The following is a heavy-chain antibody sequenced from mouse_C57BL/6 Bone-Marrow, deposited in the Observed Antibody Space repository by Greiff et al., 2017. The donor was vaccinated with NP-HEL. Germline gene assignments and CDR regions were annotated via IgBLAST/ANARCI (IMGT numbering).Heavy chain of an antibody. CDR1: GFTFSDYY. CDR3: ARERLPYYAMDY. V-gene: IGHV5-16*01. J-gene: IGHJ4*01. Sequence: EVQLVESEGGLVQPGSSMKLSCTASGFTFSDYYMAWVRHVPEKGLEWVANINYDGSSTYYLDSLKSRFIISRDNAKNILYLQMSSLKSEDTATYYCARERLPYYAMDYWGQGTSVTVSS. D-gene: IGHD2-4*01. CDR2: INYDGSST.